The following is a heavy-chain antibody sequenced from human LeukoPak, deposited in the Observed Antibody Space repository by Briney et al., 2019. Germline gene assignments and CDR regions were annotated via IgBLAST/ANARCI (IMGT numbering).Heavy chain of an antibody. Sequence: SVKVSCKASGGTFSSYAISWVRQAPGQGLEWMGGIIPIFGTANYAQKFQGRVTMTRDTSTSTVYMELSSLRSEDTAVYYCARRSYYYDSSGYPDYWFDPWGQGTLVTVSS. V-gene: IGHV1-69*05. CDR1: GGTFSSYA. CDR2: IIPIFGTA. J-gene: IGHJ5*02. CDR3: ARRSYYYDSSGYPDYWFDP. D-gene: IGHD3-22*01.